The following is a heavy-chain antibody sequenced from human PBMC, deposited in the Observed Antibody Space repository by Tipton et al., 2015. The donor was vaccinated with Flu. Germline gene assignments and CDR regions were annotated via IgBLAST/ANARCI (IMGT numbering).Heavy chain of an antibody. CDR2: IDGVGATT. D-gene: IGHD6-19*01. CDR1: GFPISTYE. J-gene: IGHJ6*02. V-gene: IGHV3-48*03. Sequence: GSLRLSCAASGFPISTYEVSWVRQAPGKGLEWVSYIDGVGATTYYADSVKGRFTISRDNARNSLHLQMNSLRAEDTALYYCARELPYTSGWYPPPMDVWGQGTTVTVSS. CDR3: ARELPYTSGWYPPPMDV.